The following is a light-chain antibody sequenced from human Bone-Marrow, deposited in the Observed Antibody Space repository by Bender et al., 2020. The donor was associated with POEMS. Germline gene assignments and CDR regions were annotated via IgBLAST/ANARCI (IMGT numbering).Light chain of an antibody. CDR3: SSYTSTTTVV. CDR1: TRDIGTYIL. Sequence: QSTLTQPASVSGSPGQSITISCTGATRDIGTYILVSWYQQHPGKAPKLMIYEVTRWPSGVSNRFSGSKSGNTASLTISGLQAEDEADYYCSSYTSTTTVVFGGGTKLTVL. CDR2: EVT. V-gene: IGLV2-14*02. J-gene: IGLJ2*01.